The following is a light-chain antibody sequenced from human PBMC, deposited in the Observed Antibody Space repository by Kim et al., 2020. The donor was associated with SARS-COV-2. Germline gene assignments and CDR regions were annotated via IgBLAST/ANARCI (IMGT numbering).Light chain of an antibody. CDR1: SSTVGRHF. V-gene: IGLV1-44*01. J-gene: IGLJ3*02. CDR2: NDN. Sequence: GQRVTISLSGTSSTVGRHFVKWYQQLPGTAPKVFIYNDNQRPSGVPDRFSGSRSGTSASLAISGLQSEDEADYYCATWDVSLNGWVFGGGTQLTVL. CDR3: ATWDVSLNGWV.